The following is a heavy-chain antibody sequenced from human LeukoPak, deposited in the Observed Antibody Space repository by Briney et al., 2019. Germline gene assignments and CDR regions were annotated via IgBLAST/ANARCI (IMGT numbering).Heavy chain of an antibody. D-gene: IGHD6-25*01. J-gene: IGHJ3*02. V-gene: IGHV3-13*01. CDR1: GFTFSSYN. CDR3: ARVLTVRSGGYDAFDI. Sequence: PGGSLRLSCAASGFTFSSYNMNWVRQAPGKGLEWVSAIDTAGDTYYPGSVKGRFTISRENAKNSLYLQMNSLRVGDTAVYYCARVLTVRSGGYDAFDIWGQGTLVTVSS. CDR2: IDTAGDT.